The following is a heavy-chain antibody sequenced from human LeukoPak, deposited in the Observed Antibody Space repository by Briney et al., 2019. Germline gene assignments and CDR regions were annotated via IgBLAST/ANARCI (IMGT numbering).Heavy chain of an antibody. J-gene: IGHJ4*02. D-gene: IGHD2-15*01. CDR1: GGSISSYY. V-gene: IGHV4-59*01. Sequence: SETLSLTCTVSGGSISSYYWSWIRQPPGEGLEWIGYIYYSGSINYNPSLKSRVTISVDTSKNQFSLKLSSVTAADTAVYYCARTPPNCSGGSCYSGVTFDYWGQGTLVTVSS. CDR2: IYYSGSI. CDR3: ARTPPNCSGGSCYSGVTFDY.